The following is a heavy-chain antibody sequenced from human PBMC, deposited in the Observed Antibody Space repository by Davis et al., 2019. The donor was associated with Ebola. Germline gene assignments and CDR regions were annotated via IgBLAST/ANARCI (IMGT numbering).Heavy chain of an antibody. CDR2: ISGSGGST. Sequence: GESLKISCAASGFTFSSYWMSWVRQAPGKGLEWVSAISGSGGSTYYADSVKGRFTISRDNSKNTLYLQMNSLRAEDTAVYYCAKEAAHCSGGSCLPYYYYYGMDVWGQGTTVTVSS. CDR1: GFTFSSYW. V-gene: IGHV3-23*01. CDR3: AKEAAHCSGGSCLPYYYYYGMDV. J-gene: IGHJ6*02. D-gene: IGHD2-15*01.